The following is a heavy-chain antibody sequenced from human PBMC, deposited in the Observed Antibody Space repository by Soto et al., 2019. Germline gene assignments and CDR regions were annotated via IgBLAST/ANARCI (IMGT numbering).Heavy chain of an antibody. J-gene: IGHJ4*02. CDR1: GFTISSNA. Sequence: GGSLRLSCAASGFTISSNAMYWVRQAPGKGLEWVSGISDRGDTTHYADSVKGRFTISRDTSKNTLYLQLNALRADDTAIYYCAKDKPGTTSFDYWGQGTLVTVSS. CDR3: AKDKPGTTSFDY. V-gene: IGHV3-23*01. D-gene: IGHD1-1*01. CDR2: ISDRGDTT.